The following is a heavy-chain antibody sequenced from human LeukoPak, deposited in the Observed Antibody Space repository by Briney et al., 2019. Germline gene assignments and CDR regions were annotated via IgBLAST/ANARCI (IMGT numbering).Heavy chain of an antibody. Sequence: SVKVSCKGSGYTFTSYDINWVRQATGQGLEWMGWMNPNSGNTGYAQKFQGRVTMTRNTSISTAYMELSSLRSEDTAVYYCPRGPPIQLWPRYYYYYYGMDVWGQGTTVTVSS. J-gene: IGHJ6*02. CDR2: MNPNSGNT. CDR1: GYTFTSYD. CDR3: PRGPPIQLWPRYYYYYYGMDV. V-gene: IGHV1-8*01. D-gene: IGHD5-18*01.